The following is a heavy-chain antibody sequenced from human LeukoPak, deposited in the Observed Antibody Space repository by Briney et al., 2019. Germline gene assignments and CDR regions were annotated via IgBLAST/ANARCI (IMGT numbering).Heavy chain of an antibody. V-gene: IGHV1-18*01. CDR1: GYTFTNYG. J-gene: IGHJ1*01. CDR2: ISAYNSYT. D-gene: IGHD4-11*01. Sequence: ASVKVSCKASGYTFTNYGVSWVRQAPGQGLEWMGWISAYNSYTNYAQKFQFRVTMTTDTSTSTAYMELRSLTSDDTAVYYCARDKAVTTEVTQYFQHWGQGTLVTVSS. CDR3: ARDKAVTTEVTQYFQH.